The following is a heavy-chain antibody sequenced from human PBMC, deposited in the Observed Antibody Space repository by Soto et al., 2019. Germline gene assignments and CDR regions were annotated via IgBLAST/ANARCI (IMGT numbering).Heavy chain of an antibody. CDR2: IYYSGST. J-gene: IGHJ6*02. V-gene: IGHV4-39*01. CDR3: ARNRGNSGSYYYYYYGMDV. D-gene: IGHD1-26*01. Sequence: PSETLSLTCTVSGGSISSSSYYWGWIRQPPGKGLEWIGSIYYSGSTYYNPSLKSRVTISVDTSKSQFSLKLSSVTAADTAVYYCARNRGNSGSYYYYYYGMDVWGQGTTVTVSS. CDR1: GGSISSSSYY.